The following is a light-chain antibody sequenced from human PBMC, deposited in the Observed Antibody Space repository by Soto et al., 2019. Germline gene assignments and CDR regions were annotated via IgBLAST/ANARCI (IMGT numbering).Light chain of an antibody. CDR2: AAS. V-gene: IGKV1-12*01. Sequence: DIQVTQSPSSVSSSVGDRVTITCRASQGISSWLAWYQQKPGKAPKLLIYAASSLQSGGPSRFSARGSGTDYARTISFLQPEDFATYYCQTANSFPLYFGGGANVEIK. CDR3: QTANSFPLY. J-gene: IGKJ4*01. CDR1: QGISSW.